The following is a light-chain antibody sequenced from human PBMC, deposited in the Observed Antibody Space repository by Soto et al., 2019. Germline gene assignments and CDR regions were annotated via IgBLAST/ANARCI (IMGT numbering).Light chain of an antibody. CDR1: QSVSSSY. V-gene: IGKV3-20*01. Sequence: EIVLTQSPGTRSFSAVERATLSCRASQSVSSSYLAWYQQKPGQAPRLLIYGASSRATGIPDRFSGSGSGTDFTLTISRLEPQDFAVYYCQQYGSTVVTFGPGTKVDIK. CDR3: QQYGSTVVT. J-gene: IGKJ3*01. CDR2: GAS.